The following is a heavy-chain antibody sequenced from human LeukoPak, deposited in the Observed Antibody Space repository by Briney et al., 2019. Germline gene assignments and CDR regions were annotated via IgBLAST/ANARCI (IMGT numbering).Heavy chain of an antibody. CDR3: ARGDKRVTFGGVIVPFDY. J-gene: IGHJ4*02. CDR1: GGSFSGYY. Sequence: SETLSLTCAVYGGSFSGYYWSWIRQPPGKGLEWIGEINHSGSTNYSPSLKSRVTISVDTSKKQFSLKVTSVTTADTAVYYCARGDKRVTFGGVIVPFDYWGQGTLVTVSS. CDR2: INHSGST. D-gene: IGHD3-16*02. V-gene: IGHV4-34*01.